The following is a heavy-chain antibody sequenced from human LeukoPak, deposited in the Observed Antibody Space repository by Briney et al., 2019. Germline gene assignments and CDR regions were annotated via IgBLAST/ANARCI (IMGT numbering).Heavy chain of an antibody. CDR3: ARDPGPYYYGSGSYPFDY. CDR2: IYYSGST. D-gene: IGHD3-10*01. J-gene: IGHJ4*02. CDR1: GGSISSYY. V-gene: IGHV4-59*01. Sequence: PSETLSLTCTVFGGSISSYYWSWIRQPPGKGLEWMGYIYYSGSTNYNPTLKSRVTISVDTSKNQFSLKLSSVTAADTAVYYCARDPGPYYYGSGSYPFDYWGQGTLVTVSS.